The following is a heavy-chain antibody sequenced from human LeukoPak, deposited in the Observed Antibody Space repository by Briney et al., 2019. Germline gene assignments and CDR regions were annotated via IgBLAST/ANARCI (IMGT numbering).Heavy chain of an antibody. CDR3: ARADGGSGYHDY. D-gene: IGHD3-22*01. Sequence: PGGSLRLSRAAAGFPFSVYRMSWVRQAPGKGLEWVANIKHDGSEKYYVDVVKGRFTISRDDAKDSLYLQLNSLRVEDTVVYYRARADGGSGYHDYWGQGTLVTVSS. CDR1: GFPFSVYR. J-gene: IGHJ4*02. V-gene: IGHV3-7*01. CDR2: IKHDGSEK.